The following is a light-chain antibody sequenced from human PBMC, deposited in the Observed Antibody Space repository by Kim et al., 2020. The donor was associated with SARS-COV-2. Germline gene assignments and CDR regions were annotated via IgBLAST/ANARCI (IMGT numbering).Light chain of an antibody. CDR3: SSYTGGWV. CDR1: SSDAGDYKC. CDR2: DVT. Sequence: SPGQSITISCTGTSSDAGDYKCVYWYQQHPGKAPKVIIYDVTKRPSGVSSRFSGSNSGNTASLTISGLQAEDEADYYCSSYTGGWVFGGGTQLTVL. V-gene: IGLV2-14*04. J-gene: IGLJ3*02.